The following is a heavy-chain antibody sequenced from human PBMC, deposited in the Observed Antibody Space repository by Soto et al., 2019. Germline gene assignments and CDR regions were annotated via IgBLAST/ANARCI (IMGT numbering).Heavy chain of an antibody. CDR2: ISAYNGNT. V-gene: IGHV1-18*01. CDR3: AILGVSRAV. J-gene: IGHJ6*02. Sequence: QVQLVQSGPEVKKPGASVKVSCRTSGYIFTSHDISWVRQAPGQGLEWMGWISAYNGNTKYAEKFLGRVTLTTDTPTSTAYMDLRSLRSDDTATYYCAILGVSRAVWGQGTTVTVSS. CDR1: GYIFTSHD. D-gene: IGHD1-26*01.